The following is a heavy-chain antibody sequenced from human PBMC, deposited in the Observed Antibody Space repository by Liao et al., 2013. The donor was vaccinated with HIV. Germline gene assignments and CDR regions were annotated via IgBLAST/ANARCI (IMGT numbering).Heavy chain of an antibody. CDR3: AREVGLETSEGTHYVYSYYMDV. CDR1: GGSISSSRYF. J-gene: IGHJ6*03. V-gene: IGHV4-39*07. Sequence: QLQLQESGPGLVKPSETLSLTCTVSGGSISSSRYFWGWIRQSPGKGLEWIGSIFYSGSTYYNPSLKSRVTLSVDTSKNQFSLKLRSVTAADTGVYFCAREVGLETSEGTHYVYSYYMDVWGTGTTVIVSS. CDR2: IFYSGST. D-gene: IGHD3-16*01.